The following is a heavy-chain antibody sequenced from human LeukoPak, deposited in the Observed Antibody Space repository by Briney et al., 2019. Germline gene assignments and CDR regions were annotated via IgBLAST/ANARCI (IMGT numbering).Heavy chain of an antibody. CDR1: GGSISSYY. CDR3: ARGEYSSSWYKTNWFDP. CDR2: IYYGGHT. Sequence: SETLSLTCAVSGGSISSYYWSWIRQSPGKGLDWLGNIYYGGHTYYNPSLKSRVIISVDTSKNQFSLRLRSVTAADTAVYYCARGEYSSSWYKTNWFDPWGQGTLVTVSS. D-gene: IGHD6-13*01. J-gene: IGHJ5*02. V-gene: IGHV4-59*08.